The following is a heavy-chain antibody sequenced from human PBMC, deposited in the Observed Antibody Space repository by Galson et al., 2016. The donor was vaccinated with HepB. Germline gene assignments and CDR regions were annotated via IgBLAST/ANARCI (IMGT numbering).Heavy chain of an antibody. Sequence: SLRLSCADSGFTFSYYWMSWVRQGPGKGLEWVGNIKEDGGEKNYVDSVKGRFSISRDNAKNSLYLQMNSLRVEDTAVYYCTRDFGYSNYDWGQGTPVTVSS. D-gene: IGHD6-13*01. CDR3: TRDFGYSNYD. J-gene: IGHJ4*02. CDR2: IKEDGGEK. CDR1: GFTFSYYW. V-gene: IGHV3-7*01.